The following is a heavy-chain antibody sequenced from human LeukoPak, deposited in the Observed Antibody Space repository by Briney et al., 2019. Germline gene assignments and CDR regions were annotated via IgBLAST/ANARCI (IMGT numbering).Heavy chain of an antibody. J-gene: IGHJ5*02. Sequence: ASVKVSCKAPGYTFTSYYMHWVRQAPGQGLEWMGIINPSGGSTSYAQKFQGRVTMTRDTSTSTVYMELSSLRSEDTAVYYCAREIVVVVTRQTWFDPWGQGTLVTVSS. V-gene: IGHV1-46*01. CDR2: INPSGGST. CDR1: GYTFTSYY. D-gene: IGHD2-15*01. CDR3: AREIVVVVTRQTWFDP.